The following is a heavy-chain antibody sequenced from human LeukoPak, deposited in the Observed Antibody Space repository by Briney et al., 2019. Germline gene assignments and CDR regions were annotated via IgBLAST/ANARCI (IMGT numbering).Heavy chain of an antibody. V-gene: IGHV4-34*01. D-gene: IGHD3-22*01. CDR1: GGSFSGYY. J-gene: IGHJ4*02. CDR2: INHSGST. CDR3: ARHGYLSAN. Sequence: TXETLSLTCAVYGGSFSGYYWSWIRQPPGKGLEWIGEINHSGSTNYNPSLKSRVTISVDTSKNQFSLKLSSVTAADTAVYYCARHGYLSANWGQGTLVTVSS.